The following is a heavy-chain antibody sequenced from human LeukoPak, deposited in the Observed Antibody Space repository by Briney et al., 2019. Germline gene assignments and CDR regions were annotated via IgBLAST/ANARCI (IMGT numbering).Heavy chain of an antibody. J-gene: IGHJ5*02. D-gene: IGHD2-2*01. CDR3: ARRLTQYDCFDP. Sequence: SQTLSLTCAISGDTVSSNSVTWNWIRQSPSRGLEWLVRTYYRSTWYNDYAVSVRGRITVNPDTSKNQFSLHLNSVTPEDTAVYYCARRLTQYDCFDPWGQGILVTVSS. V-gene: IGHV6-1*01. CDR1: GDTVSSNSVT. CDR2: TYYRSTWYN.